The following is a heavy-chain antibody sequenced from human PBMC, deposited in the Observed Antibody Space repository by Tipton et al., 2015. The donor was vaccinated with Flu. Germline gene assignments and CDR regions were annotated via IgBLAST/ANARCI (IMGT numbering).Heavy chain of an antibody. CDR2: ISSTGKT. V-gene: IGHV4-61*02. D-gene: IGHD1-26*01. J-gene: IGHJ3*01. CDR1: GGSISSGNFF. Sequence: TLYLTCTVSGGSISSGNFFWNWIRQPAGKGPEWIGRISSTGKTTYNASLESRVAIQVDMSKSQFSLSLSSVTAADTAVYCCAREWELLPYYVFNVWGQGTVVTVSS. CDR3: AREWELLPYYVFNV.